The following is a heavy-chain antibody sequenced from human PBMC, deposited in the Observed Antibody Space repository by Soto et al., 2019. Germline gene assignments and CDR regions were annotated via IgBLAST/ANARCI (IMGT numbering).Heavy chain of an antibody. CDR2: IYHSGST. J-gene: IGHJ6*02. CDR1: GGSISSGGYS. D-gene: IGHD3-10*01. V-gene: IGHV4-30-2*01. CDR3: ARDGSVSLGLYGMDV. Sequence: QLQLQESGSGLVKPSQTLSLTCAVSGGSISSGGYSWSWIRQPPGKGLEWIGYIYHSGSTYYNPSLKSRVTISVDRSKNQFSLKLSSVTAADTAVYYCARDGSVSLGLYGMDVWGQGTTVTVSS.